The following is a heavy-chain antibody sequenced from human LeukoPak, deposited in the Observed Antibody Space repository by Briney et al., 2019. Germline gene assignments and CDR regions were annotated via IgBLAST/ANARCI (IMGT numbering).Heavy chain of an antibody. CDR1: GFTVSSNY. V-gene: IGHV3-66*02. CDR2: IYSGGST. Sequence: GGSLILSCAASGFTVSSNYMSWVRQAPGKGLEWVSVIYSGGSTYYADSVKGRLIISRDNSKNTLYLQMNSLRAEDTAVYYCARATFWSGYQRDSWYMDVWGKGTPVTVPS. J-gene: IGHJ6*03. D-gene: IGHD3-3*01. CDR3: ARATFWSGYQRDSWYMDV.